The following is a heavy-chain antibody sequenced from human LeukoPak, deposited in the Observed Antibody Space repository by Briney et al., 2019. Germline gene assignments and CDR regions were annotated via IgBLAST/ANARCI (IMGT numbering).Heavy chain of an antibody. Sequence: GGSLRLSCAASGFTFSSYSMNWVRQAPGKGLEWVSYISSSSSTIYYADSVKGRFTISRDNAKNSLYLQMNSLRAEDTAVFYCARDSEYDFWSVYYSLDYGGQGTLVTVSS. V-gene: IGHV3-48*01. D-gene: IGHD3-3*01. CDR3: ARDSEYDFWSVYYSLDY. CDR1: GFTFSSYS. CDR2: ISSSSSTI. J-gene: IGHJ4*02.